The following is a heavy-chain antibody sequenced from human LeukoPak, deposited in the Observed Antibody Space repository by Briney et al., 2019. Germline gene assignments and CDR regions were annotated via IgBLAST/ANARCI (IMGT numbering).Heavy chain of an antibody. Sequence: SETLSLTCTVSGGSISSSSYYWGWIRQPPGKGLEWIGSIYYSGSTYYNPSLKSRVTISVDTSKNQFSLKLSSVTAADTAVYYCARHGRYSYGGLDPWGQGTLVTVSS. CDR2: IYYSGST. CDR1: GGSISSSSYY. V-gene: IGHV4-39*01. J-gene: IGHJ5*02. CDR3: ARHGRYSYGGLDP. D-gene: IGHD5-18*01.